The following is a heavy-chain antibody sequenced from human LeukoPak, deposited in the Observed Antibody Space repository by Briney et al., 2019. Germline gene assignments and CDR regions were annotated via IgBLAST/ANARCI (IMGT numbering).Heavy chain of an antibody. CDR2: INPSGGST. CDR1: GYTFTSYY. CDR3: ARDQTRTTVVNGYPVRRSRVAFDP. V-gene: IGHV1-46*01. Sequence: ASVKVSCKASGYTFTSYYMHWVRQAPGQGLEWMGIINPSGGSTSYAQKFQGRVTMTRDMSTSTVYMELSSLRSEDTAVYYCARDQTRTTVVNGYPVRRSRVAFDPWGQGTLVTVSS. D-gene: IGHD4-23*01. J-gene: IGHJ5*02.